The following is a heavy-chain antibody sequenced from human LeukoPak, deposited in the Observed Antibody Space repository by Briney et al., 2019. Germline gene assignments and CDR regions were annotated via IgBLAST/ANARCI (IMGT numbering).Heavy chain of an antibody. CDR1: GGSISSSSYY. V-gene: IGHV4-39*07. D-gene: IGHD7-27*01. CDR3: ARVSWGRYDY. Sequence: SETLSLTCTVSGGSISSSSYYWGWLRQPPGKGLEWIGSIYYSGSTYYNPSLKSRVTMSVDTSKNQFSLKLSSVTAADTAVYYCARVSWGRYDYWGQGTLVTVSS. CDR2: IYYSGST. J-gene: IGHJ4*02.